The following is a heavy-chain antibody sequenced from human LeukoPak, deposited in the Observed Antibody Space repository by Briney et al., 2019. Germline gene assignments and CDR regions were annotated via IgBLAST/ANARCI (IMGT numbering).Heavy chain of an antibody. CDR1: GFTFSSYW. Sequence: PGGSLRLSCAASGFTFSSYWMSWVRQAPGKGLEWVSGINWNGGSTGYADSVKGRFTISRDNAKNSLYLQMNSLRAEDTALYHCARDGLEWGSHGDAFDIWGQGTMVTVSS. J-gene: IGHJ3*02. D-gene: IGHD3-3*01. CDR2: INWNGGST. CDR3: ARDGLEWGSHGDAFDI. V-gene: IGHV3-20*01.